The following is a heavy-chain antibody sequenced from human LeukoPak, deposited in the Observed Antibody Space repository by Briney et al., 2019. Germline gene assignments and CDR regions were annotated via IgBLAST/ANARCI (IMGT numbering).Heavy chain of an antibody. J-gene: IGHJ3*02. V-gene: IGHV1-8*03. Sequence: GASVKVSCKASGYTFTSYDINWVRQATGQGLEWMGWMNPNSGNTGYAQKFQGRVTITRNTSISTAYMELSSLRSEDTAVYYCATEANFDAFDIWGQGTMVTVSS. CDR1: GYTFTSYD. D-gene: IGHD4/OR15-4a*01. CDR3: ATEANFDAFDI. CDR2: MNPNSGNT.